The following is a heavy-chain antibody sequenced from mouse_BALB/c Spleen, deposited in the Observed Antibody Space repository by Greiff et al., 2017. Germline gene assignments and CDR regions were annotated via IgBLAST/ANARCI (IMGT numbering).Heavy chain of an antibody. Sequence: VQLQQSGAELVRPGTSVKVSCKASGYAFTNYLIEWVKQRPGQGLEWIGVINPGRGGTKYNEKFKGKATLTADKSSSTAYMQLSSLTSDDSAVYFCARWDTTAGRNFDYRGQGTTLTVSA. CDR2: INPGRGGT. V-gene: IGHV1-54*01. D-gene: IGHD1-2*01. CDR3: ARWDTTAGRNFDY. J-gene: IGHJ2*01. CDR1: GYAFTNYL.